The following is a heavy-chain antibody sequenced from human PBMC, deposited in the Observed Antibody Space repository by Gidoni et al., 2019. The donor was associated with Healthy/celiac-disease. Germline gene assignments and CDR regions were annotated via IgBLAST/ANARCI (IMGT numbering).Heavy chain of an antibody. V-gene: IGHV3-23*01. J-gene: IGHJ4*02. CDR1: GFTFSSYA. Sequence: EVQLLESGGGLVQPGGSLSLSCAASGFTFSSYAMSWVRQAPGKGLGWVAAIRGSGGSTYYADSVKGRFTISRDNSKNTLYLQMNSLRAEDTAVYYCAKLPFNYYDSSGYYFDYWGQGTLVTVSS. CDR3: AKLPFNYYDSSGYYFDY. D-gene: IGHD3-22*01. CDR2: IRGSGGST.